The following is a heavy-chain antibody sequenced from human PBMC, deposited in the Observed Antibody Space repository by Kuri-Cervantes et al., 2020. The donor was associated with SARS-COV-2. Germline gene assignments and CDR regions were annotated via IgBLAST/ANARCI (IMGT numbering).Heavy chain of an antibody. CDR3: ARDGIGFDP. CDR1: GGSFSGYY. J-gene: IGHJ5*02. V-gene: IGHV3-30-3*01. D-gene: IGHD2-21*01. CDR2: ISYDGSNK. Sequence: LSLTCAVYGGSFSGYYWSWVRQAPGKGLEWVAVISYDGSNKYYADSVKGRFTISRDNSKNTLYLQMNSLRAEDTAVYYCARDGIGFDPWGQGTLVTVSS.